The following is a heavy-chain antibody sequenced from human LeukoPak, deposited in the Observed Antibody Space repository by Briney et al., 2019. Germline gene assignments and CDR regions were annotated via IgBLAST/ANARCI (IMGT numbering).Heavy chain of an antibody. V-gene: IGHV4-61*02. CDR1: GDSISSGDYY. D-gene: IGHD6-13*01. CDR2: IYTSGST. CDR3: ARDVVAAAGTWDY. J-gene: IGHJ4*02. Sequence: SETLSLTCTVSGDSISSGDYYWSWIRQPAGKGLEWIGRIYTSGSTNYTPSLKSRVTMSVDTSKNQFSLKLSSVSAADTAVYYCARDVVAAAGTWDYWGQGTLVTVSS.